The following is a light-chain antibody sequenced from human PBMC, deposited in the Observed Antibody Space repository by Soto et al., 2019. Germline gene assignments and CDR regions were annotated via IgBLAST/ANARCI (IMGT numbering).Light chain of an antibody. CDR2: GAS. CDR3: QQYGSSPTT. J-gene: IGKJ5*01. CDR1: QSVSSSY. V-gene: IGKV3-20*01. Sequence: GSTQPPGTLSLSPGERATLSCRASQSVSSSYLAWYQQKPGQAPRLLIYGASSRATGIPDRFSGSGSGTDFTLTISRLEPEDFAVYYCQQYGSSPTTFGQGTRLEIK.